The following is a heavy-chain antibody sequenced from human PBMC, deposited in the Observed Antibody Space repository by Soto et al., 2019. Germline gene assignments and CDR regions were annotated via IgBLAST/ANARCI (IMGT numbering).Heavy chain of an antibody. D-gene: IGHD3-10*01. CDR3: AKFRITMVRGVTIDS. CDR2: ISASSHDT. CDR1: GFTFSSYA. V-gene: IGHV3-23*01. Sequence: EVQLWEAGGGLVQPGGSLRLSCEASGFTFSSYAMGWVRQAPGKGLEWVSTISASSHDTYYADSVKGRFTISRDNSKNPLDVQMNSLRAEDTAIYYCAKFRITMVRGVTIDSWGQGTLVTVSS. J-gene: IGHJ4*02.